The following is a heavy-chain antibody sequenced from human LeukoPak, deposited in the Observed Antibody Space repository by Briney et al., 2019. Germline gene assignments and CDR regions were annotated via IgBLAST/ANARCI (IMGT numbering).Heavy chain of an antibody. V-gene: IGHV4-38-2*02. Sequence: SETLSLTCTVSGYSISTRYYWGWIRQPPGKGLEGIGSIYHSGSTYYNPSLKSRVTISVDTSKNQFSLKLSSVIAADTAVYYGARVDWLANDYYYMDVWGKGTTVTVSS. CDR1: GYSISTRYY. CDR2: IYHSGST. D-gene: IGHD2-8*01. J-gene: IGHJ6*03. CDR3: ARVDWLANDYYYMDV.